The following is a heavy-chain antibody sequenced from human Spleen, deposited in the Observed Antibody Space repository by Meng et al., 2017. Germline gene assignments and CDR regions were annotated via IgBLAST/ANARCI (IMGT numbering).Heavy chain of an antibody. D-gene: IGHD1-1*01. V-gene: IGHV3-21*04. CDR3: ARDLAGYYYFDL. J-gene: IGHJ4*02. CDR2: ISSSSSYI. Sequence: GESLKISCVASRFPFSSYSMNWVRQAPGKGLEWVSSISSSSSYIYYADSLQGRFTISRDNAKNSLYLQMNDLRAEDTAVYYCARDLAGYYYFDLWGRGTLVTVSS. CDR1: RFPFSSYS.